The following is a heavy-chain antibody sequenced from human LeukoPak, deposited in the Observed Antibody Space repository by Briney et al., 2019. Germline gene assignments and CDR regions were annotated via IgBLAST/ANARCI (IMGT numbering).Heavy chain of an antibody. D-gene: IGHD1-1*01. V-gene: IGHV1-69*06. CDR3: ARKVPSEAFDI. CDR1: GYTFTGYY. Sequence: ASVKVSCKASGYTFTGYYMHWVRQAPGQGLEWMGGIIPIFGTANYAQKFQGRVTITADKSTSTAYMELSSLRSEDTAVYYCARKVPSEAFDIWGQGTMVTVSS. J-gene: IGHJ3*02. CDR2: IIPIFGTA.